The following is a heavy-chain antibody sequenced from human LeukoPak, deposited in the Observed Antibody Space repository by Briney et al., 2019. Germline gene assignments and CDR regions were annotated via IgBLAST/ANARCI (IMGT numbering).Heavy chain of an antibody. CDR3: ARRWGSGSHSDWFDP. CDR1: GGSTASGDHW. D-gene: IGHD3-10*01. J-gene: IGHJ5*02. CDR2: IYYSGSA. V-gene: IGHV4-30-4*01. Sequence: SQTLSLTCTVSGGSTASGDHWGSWIRHPPGKDLGWIGYIYYSGSASYNPSLKSRVTISVDTSKNQFSLKLTSVTAADTAVYYCARRWGSGSHSDWFDPWGQGTLVTVSS.